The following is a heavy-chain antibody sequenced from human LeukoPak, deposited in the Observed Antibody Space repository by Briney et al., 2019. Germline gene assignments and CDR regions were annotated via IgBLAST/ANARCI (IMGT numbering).Heavy chain of an antibody. D-gene: IGHD3-3*01. V-gene: IGHV4-59*01. J-gene: IGHJ4*02. CDR3: ARGRFLEWLLYFDY. CDR1: GGSISSYY. CDR2: IYYSGST. Sequence: PSETLSLTCTVSGGSISSYYWSWIRQPPGKGLEWIGYIYYSGSTNYNPSLKSRVTISVDTSKNQFSLKLSSVTAADTAVYYCARGRFLEWLLYFDYWGQGTLVTVSS.